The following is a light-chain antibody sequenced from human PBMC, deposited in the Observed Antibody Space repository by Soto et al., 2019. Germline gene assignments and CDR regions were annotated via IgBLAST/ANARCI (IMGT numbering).Light chain of an antibody. CDR2: DAS. V-gene: IGKV3-11*01. J-gene: IGKJ5*01. CDR1: QSVSRS. CDR3: QQHSYWPTIT. Sequence: EIVLTQSPATLSVSPGERATLSCRASQSVSRSLAWYQQKPGQAPRLLIYDASNRATGIPTRFSGSGSGTDFTLTITSLEPEDFAVYYCQQHSYWPTITFGQGTRLEIK.